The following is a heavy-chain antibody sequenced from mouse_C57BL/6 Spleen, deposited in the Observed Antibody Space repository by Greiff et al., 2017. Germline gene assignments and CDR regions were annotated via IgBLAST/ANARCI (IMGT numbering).Heavy chain of an antibody. CDR2: IRNKANGYTT. Sequence: EVKLVESGGGLVQPGGSLSLSCAASGFTFTDYYMSWVRQPPGKALEWLGFIRNKANGYTTEYSASVKDRFTISRDNSQSVLYLQMNALRAEESATYYCAIYQSVSLSYWGQGTLVTVSA. CDR1: GFTFTDYY. J-gene: IGHJ3*01. D-gene: IGHD6-2*01. CDR3: AIYQSVSLSY. V-gene: IGHV7-3*01.